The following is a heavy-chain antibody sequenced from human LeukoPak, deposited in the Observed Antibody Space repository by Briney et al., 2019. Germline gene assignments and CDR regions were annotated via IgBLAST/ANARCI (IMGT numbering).Heavy chain of an antibody. CDR1: PFIFSGHW. CDR2: IKQDGSEK. D-gene: IGHD1-26*01. CDR3: ARDYSGSHGFYYYYGMDV. V-gene: IGHV3-7*03. J-gene: IGHJ6*02. Sequence: PRGSLRLSCEASPFIFSGHWLNWVRQAPGKGLEWVANIKQDGSEKYYVDSVKGRFTISRDNAKNSLYLQMNSLRAEDTAVYYCARDYSGSHGFYYYYGMDVWGQGTTVTVSS.